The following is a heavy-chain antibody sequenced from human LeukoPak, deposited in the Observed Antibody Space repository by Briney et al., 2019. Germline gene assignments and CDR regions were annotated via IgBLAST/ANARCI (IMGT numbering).Heavy chain of an antibody. J-gene: IGHJ4*02. CDR3: ARDHYYDSTFDY. CDR1: GFTFNNYI. CDR2: ISSGSGTM. Sequence: GGSLRLSCAASGFTFNNYIMTWVRQAPGRGLEWVSYISSGSGTMYYADSVKGRFTISRDNAQNSLYLHMNSLRTEDTAVYYCARDHYYDSTFDYWGQGTLVTVSS. D-gene: IGHD3-22*01. V-gene: IGHV3-48*04.